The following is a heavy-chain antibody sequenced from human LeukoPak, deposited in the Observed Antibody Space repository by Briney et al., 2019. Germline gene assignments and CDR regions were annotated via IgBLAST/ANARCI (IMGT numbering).Heavy chain of an antibody. V-gene: IGHV3-30-3*01. J-gene: IGHJ4*02. CDR2: LSHDGSNE. Sequence: GGSLRLSSAASPFTFSTYTMHWVRQDPGRGLEWVAVLSHDGSNEDYGASMKGRFTISRDNAKNSLYLQMNSLRAEDTAVYFCARGAPYRDSDVYWGQGTLVTVSS. D-gene: IGHD1-14*01. CDR3: ARGAPYRDSDVY. CDR1: PFTFSTYT.